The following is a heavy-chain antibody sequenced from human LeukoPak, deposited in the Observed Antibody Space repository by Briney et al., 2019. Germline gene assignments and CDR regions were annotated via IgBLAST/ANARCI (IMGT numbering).Heavy chain of an antibody. Sequence: GGSLRLSFAASGFTFSDYYMSWIRQAPGKGLEWVSYISSSGSTIYYADSVKGRFTISRDNAKNSLYLQMNSLRAEDTAVYYCARSTVTYTNYGMDVWGQGTTVTVSS. D-gene: IGHD4-17*01. V-gene: IGHV3-11*01. CDR2: ISSSGSTI. CDR1: GFTFSDYY. J-gene: IGHJ6*02. CDR3: ARSTVTYTNYGMDV.